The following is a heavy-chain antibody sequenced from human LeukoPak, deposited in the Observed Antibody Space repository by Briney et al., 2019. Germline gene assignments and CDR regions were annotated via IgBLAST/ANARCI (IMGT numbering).Heavy chain of an antibody. CDR1: GGSFSGYY. V-gene: IGHV4-34*01. J-gene: IGHJ4*02. CDR3: ARFGSGWYYFDY. CDR2: INHSGST. D-gene: IGHD6-19*01. Sequence: SETLSLTCAVYGGSFSGYYWSWIRRPPGKGLEWIGEINHSGSTNYNPSLKSRVTISVDTSKNQFSLKLSSVTVADTAVYYCARFGSGWYYFDYWGQGTLVTVSS.